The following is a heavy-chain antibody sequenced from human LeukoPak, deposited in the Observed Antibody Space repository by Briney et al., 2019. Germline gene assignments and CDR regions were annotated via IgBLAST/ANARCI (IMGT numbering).Heavy chain of an antibody. CDR1: GGSFSGYY. Sequence: SETLSLTCAVYGGSFSGYYWSWIRQPPGKGLEWIGEINHSGSTNYNPSLKSRVTISVDTSKNQFSLKLSSVTAADTAVYYCARLRRDGSNLADYWGQGTLVTVSS. D-gene: IGHD5-24*01. CDR2: INHSGST. CDR3: ARLRRDGSNLADY. J-gene: IGHJ4*02. V-gene: IGHV4-34*01.